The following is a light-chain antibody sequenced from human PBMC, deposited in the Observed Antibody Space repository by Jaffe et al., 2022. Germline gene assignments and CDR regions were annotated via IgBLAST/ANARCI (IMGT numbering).Light chain of an antibody. CDR1: QTVSSSY. CDR2: RAS. J-gene: IGKJ2*01. CDR3: QYYGTSPYT. V-gene: IGKV3-20*01. Sequence: EIVLTQSPGTLSLSPGERATLSCRASQTVSSSYFAWYHQKPGRAPRLLIYRASSRATGIPDRFSGGGSGTDFTLTISRLEPEDFAVYYCQYYGTSPYTFGQGTNLEIK.